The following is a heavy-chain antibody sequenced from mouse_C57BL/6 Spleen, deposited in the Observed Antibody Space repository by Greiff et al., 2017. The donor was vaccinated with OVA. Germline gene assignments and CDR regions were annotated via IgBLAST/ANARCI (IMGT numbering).Heavy chain of an antibody. CDR1: GYTFTSYT. CDR3: ARGAGTLNFDY. J-gene: IGHJ2*01. V-gene: IGHV1-4*01. CDR2: INPSSGYT. Sequence: QVQLKQSGAELARPGASVKMSCKASGYTFTSYTMHWVKQRPGQGLEWIGYINPSSGYTKYNQKFKDKATLTADKSSSTAYMQLSSLTSEDSAVYYCARGAGTLNFDYWGQGTTLTVSS. D-gene: IGHD4-1*01.